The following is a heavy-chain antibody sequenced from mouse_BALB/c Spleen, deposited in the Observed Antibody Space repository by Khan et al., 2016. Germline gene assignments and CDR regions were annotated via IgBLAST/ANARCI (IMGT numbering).Heavy chain of an antibody. CDR1: GYTFTNYG. V-gene: IGHV9-3-1*01. CDR2: INTYTGEP. J-gene: IGHJ3*01. Sequence: QIQLVQSGPELKKPGETVKISCKASGYTFTNYGMNWVKQAPGKGLKWMGWINTYTGEPTYADDFKGRFAFSLETSASTAYLQINNLKNEDTATXLVARGGYGNYGGFAYWGQGTLVTVSA. D-gene: IGHD2-1*01. CDR3: ARGGYGNYGGFAY.